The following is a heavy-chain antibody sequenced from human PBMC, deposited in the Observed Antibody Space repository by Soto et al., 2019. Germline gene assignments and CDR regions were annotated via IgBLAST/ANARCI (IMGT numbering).Heavy chain of an antibody. CDR1: GFTFTTYW. CDR2: IYPGDSDT. V-gene: IGHV5-51*01. J-gene: IGHJ4*02. D-gene: IGHD1-26*01. Sequence: PGESLKISCQTSGFTFTTYWIAWVRQMPGKGLEWMGIIYPGDSDTRYNPSFQGQVTISADKSITTAYLHWSSLTASDTAMYYCARTKQASGYSGSFYLGFWGQGTLVTVSS. CDR3: ARTKQASGYSGSFYLGF.